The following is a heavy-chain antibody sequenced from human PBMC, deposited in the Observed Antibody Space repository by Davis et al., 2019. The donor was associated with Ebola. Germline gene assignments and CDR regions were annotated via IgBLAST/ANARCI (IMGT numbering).Heavy chain of an antibody. D-gene: IGHD6-13*01. V-gene: IGHV4-59*12. CDR2: IYYSGST. J-gene: IGHJ6*02. CDR3: ARGSIASAGVYYYHGLDV. CDR1: GASISSYY. Sequence: SETLSLTCSVSGASISSYYWSWIRQPPGKGLEWIGYIYYSGSTNYNPSLKSRVTLSVDTSKTQFSLRLTSVTAADTAVYFCARGSIASAGVYYYHGLDVWGQGTTVTVSS.